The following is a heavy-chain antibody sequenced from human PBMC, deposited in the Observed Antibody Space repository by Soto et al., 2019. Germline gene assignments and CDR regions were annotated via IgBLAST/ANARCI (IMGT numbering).Heavy chain of an antibody. CDR1: GFTFDTYV. V-gene: IGHV3-33*01. J-gene: IGHJ4*02. D-gene: IGHD3-16*01. Sequence: QVQLVESGGGVVQPGRSLRLSCAASGFTFDTYVMHWVRQAPGRGLEWVALIWYDGSNKYYADSVKGRFTISRDNSKNTLYLQMNSLRAEDTAVYYCARGARDFDYWGRGTLVTVSS. CDR3: ARGARDFDY. CDR2: IWYDGSNK.